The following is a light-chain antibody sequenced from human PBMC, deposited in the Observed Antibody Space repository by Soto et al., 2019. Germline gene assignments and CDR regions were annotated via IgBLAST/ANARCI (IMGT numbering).Light chain of an antibody. Sequence: QSVLTQPASVSGSPGQSITISCTGTSSDVGLYNLVSWYQQLPGKASKLIIYEVNERPSGISDRFSGSKSGNTASLKIFGLQDEDEADYYCCSYVGSSILMFGGGTKVTVL. CDR3: CSYVGSSILM. CDR1: SSDVGLYNL. CDR2: EVN. V-gene: IGLV2-23*02. J-gene: IGLJ3*02.